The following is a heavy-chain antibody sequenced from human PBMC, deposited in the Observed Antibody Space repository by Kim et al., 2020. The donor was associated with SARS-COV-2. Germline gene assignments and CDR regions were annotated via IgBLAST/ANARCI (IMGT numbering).Heavy chain of an antibody. CDR1: TFTLSNYI. Sequence: GRSLRLSCRASTFTLSNYIMHWVRQAPGKGLDWVAGMSYDGYSKYHADSVKGRFTISRDTSTLFLQMESLRADDTAVYYCVREGHSSGRAPAFDIWGQGT. V-gene: IGHV3-30-3*01. CDR2: MSYDGYSK. J-gene: IGHJ3*02. CDR3: VREGHSSGRAPAFDI. D-gene: IGHD6-25*01.